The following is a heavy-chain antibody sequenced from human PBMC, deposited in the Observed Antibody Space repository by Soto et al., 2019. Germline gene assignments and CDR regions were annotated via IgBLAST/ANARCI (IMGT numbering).Heavy chain of an antibody. CDR2: IYYSGYT. CDR3: ARSNHYDSSGYPY. CDR1: GGSISSDGYY. V-gene: IGHV4-31*03. D-gene: IGHD3-22*01. Sequence: QVQLQESGPGLVKPSQTLSLTCTVSGGSISSDGYYWSWIRQHPGKGLEWLGYIYYSGYTYYNPSLKSRVTISADTSKNQFSLKLSSVTAADTAVYYCARSNHYDSSGYPYWGQGTLITVSS. J-gene: IGHJ4*02.